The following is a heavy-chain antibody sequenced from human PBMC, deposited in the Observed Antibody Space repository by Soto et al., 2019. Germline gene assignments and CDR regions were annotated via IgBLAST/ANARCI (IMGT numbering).Heavy chain of an antibody. CDR2: INPNSGDT. Sequence: QVQLVQSGAEVKKPGASVNVSCEASGYTFTGSSIHWVRQAPGQGLEWMGYINPNSGDTIFAQKFQGRVTMTRDTSISTAYMELSRVASDDTAVYYCARDLTGNPNSWGQGTLVTVSS. V-gene: IGHV1-2*02. CDR3: ARDLTGNPNS. D-gene: IGHD7-27*01. CDR1: GYTFTGSS. J-gene: IGHJ4*02.